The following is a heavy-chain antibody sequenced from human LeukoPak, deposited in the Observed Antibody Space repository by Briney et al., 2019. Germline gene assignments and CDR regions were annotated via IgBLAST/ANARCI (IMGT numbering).Heavy chain of an antibody. D-gene: IGHD6-19*01. J-gene: IGHJ6*03. Sequence: GGSLRLSCTASGFTFSSYAMSWVRQAPGKGLEWVSAISGSDGSTYYADSVKGRFTISRDNSKNTLYLQMNSLRAEDTAVYYCASEVGWLGHFYFYYMDVWGKGTTVTISS. V-gene: IGHV3-23*01. CDR1: GFTFSSYA. CDR3: ASEVGWLGHFYFYYMDV. CDR2: ISGSDGST.